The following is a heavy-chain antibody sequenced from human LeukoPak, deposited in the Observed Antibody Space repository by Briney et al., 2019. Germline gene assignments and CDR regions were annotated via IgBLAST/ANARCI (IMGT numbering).Heavy chain of an antibody. Sequence: SVKVSCKASGGTFSSYAISWVRQAPGQGLEWMGGIIPIFGTANYAQKFQGRVTITADESTSTAYMELSSLRSEDTAVYYCGAYYYDSSGPYYFDYWGQGTLVTVSS. D-gene: IGHD3-22*01. CDR2: IIPIFGTA. CDR3: GAYYYDSSGPYYFDY. V-gene: IGHV1-69*13. CDR1: GGTFSSYA. J-gene: IGHJ4*02.